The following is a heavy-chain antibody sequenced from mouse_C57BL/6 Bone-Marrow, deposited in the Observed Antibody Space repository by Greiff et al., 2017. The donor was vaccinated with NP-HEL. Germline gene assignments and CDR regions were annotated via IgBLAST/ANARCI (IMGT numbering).Heavy chain of an antibody. CDR1: GFTFSDYY. D-gene: IGHD2-3*01. CDR2: INYDGSST. J-gene: IGHJ2*01. V-gene: IGHV5-16*01. Sequence: EVKLVESEGGLVQPGSSMKLSCTASGFTFSDYYMAWVRQVPEKGLEWVANINYDGSSTYYLDSLKSRFIISRDNAKNILYLQMSSLKSEDTATYYCARDGDGLFDYWGQGTTLTVSS. CDR3: ARDGDGLFDY.